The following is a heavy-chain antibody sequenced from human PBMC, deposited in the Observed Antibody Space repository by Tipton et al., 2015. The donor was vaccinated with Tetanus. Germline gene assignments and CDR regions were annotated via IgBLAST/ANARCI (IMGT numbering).Heavy chain of an antibody. D-gene: IGHD3-10*01. J-gene: IGHJ3*01. CDR1: GYNFISYW. CDR2: IYPADSDI. CDR3: VTRGGLGSYDVLDL. V-gene: IGHV5-51*01. Sequence: VQLVQSEAEVKKPGESLRISCKGSGYNFISYWIAWVRHMPGKGLEWMGVIYPADSDIRSSPSFQGQVTMSVDKSTSTAYLQWTSLKASDTAMYYCVTRGGLGSYDVLDLWGPGTMVTVSS.